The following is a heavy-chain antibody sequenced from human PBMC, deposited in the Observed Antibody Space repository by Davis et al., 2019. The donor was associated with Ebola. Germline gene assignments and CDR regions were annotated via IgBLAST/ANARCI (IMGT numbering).Heavy chain of an antibody. D-gene: IGHD7-27*01. J-gene: IGHJ3*02. CDR3: ARVNWGAGKAFDI. Sequence: PSETLSLTCDISGDSVSSNSGAWNWIRQSPSRGLEWLGRTYYSSKWYKDYAVSVKSRITINLDTSKNQFSLQLDSVTPEDTAIYYCARVNWGAGKAFDIWGQGSMVTVSS. CDR1: GDSVSSNSGA. V-gene: IGHV6-1*01. CDR2: TYYSSKWYK.